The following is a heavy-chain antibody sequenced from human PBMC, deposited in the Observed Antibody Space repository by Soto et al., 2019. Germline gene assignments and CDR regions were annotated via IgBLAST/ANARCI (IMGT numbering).Heavy chain of an antibody. V-gene: IGHV4-59*01. CDR3: ARLYYDILTVYSLFDY. Sequence: SETLSLTCTVSGGSISSYYWSWIRQPPGKGLEWIGYIYYSGSTNYNPSLKSRVTISVDTSKNQFSLKLSSVTAADTAVYYCARLYYDILTVYSLFDYWGQGTLVTVSS. CDR1: GGSISSYY. CDR2: IYYSGST. J-gene: IGHJ4*02. D-gene: IGHD3-9*01.